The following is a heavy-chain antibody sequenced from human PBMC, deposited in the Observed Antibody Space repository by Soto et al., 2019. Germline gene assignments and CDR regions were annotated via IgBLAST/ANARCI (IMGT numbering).Heavy chain of an antibody. J-gene: IGHJ4*01. CDR3: AKSGVFGDYDYFHY. CDR1: GFSFSSYG. V-gene: IGHV3-23*01. D-gene: IGHD4-17*01. Sequence: GGSLRLSCAASGFSFSSYGMSWVRQAPGKGLEWVSTISASGGGTYYADSVKGRVTVSRDNSKNTLYLQLNNLRAEDTAVYYCAKSGVFGDYDYFHYWGHGTLVTVSS. CDR2: ISASGGGT.